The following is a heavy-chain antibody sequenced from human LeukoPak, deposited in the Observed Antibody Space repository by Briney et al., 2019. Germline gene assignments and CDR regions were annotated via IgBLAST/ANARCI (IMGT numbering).Heavy chain of an antibody. CDR2: ISTTTGYT. CDR3: ARARLATGYYFDC. D-gene: IGHD3-9*01. J-gene: IGHJ4*02. Sequence: GGSLRLSCAASGFSFSDYYMGWISQPPGKGREWVAYISTTTGYTNYADSVKGRFRISRDNAKNSLSLQMNSLRAEDTALYYCARARLATGYYFDCWGQGTLVTVSS. V-gene: IGHV3-11*05. CDR1: GFSFSDYY.